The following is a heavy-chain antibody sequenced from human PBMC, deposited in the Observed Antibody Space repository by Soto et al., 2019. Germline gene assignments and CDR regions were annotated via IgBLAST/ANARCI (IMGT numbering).Heavy chain of an antibody. Sequence: QVQLQQWGAGLLKPSETLSLTCGVYGESFSVYYWSWIRQPQGKGLEWIGEINHSGSTNYNPSLKSRVTISVDTSKNHLSLKLSSVTAADTAVYYCAREKHPWVAVPVRQLKSTWWFDSWGQGTLVTVSS. CDR3: AREKHPWVAVPVRQLKSTWWFDS. CDR1: GESFSVYY. V-gene: IGHV4-34*01. J-gene: IGHJ5*01. D-gene: IGHD6-19*01. CDR2: INHSGST.